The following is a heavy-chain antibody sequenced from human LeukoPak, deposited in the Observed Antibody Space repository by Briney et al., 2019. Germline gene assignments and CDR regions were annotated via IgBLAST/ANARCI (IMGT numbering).Heavy chain of an antibody. Sequence: SETLSLTCTVSGGSISSYYWSWIRQPAGKGLEWIGRIYTSESTNYNPSLKSRVTISVDTSKNQFSLKLSSVTAADTAVYYCARHSHYYGSGSHYYYYYYMDVWGKGTTVTVSS. V-gene: IGHV4-4*07. CDR3: ARHSHYYGSGSHYYYYYYMDV. CDR2: IYTSEST. D-gene: IGHD3-10*01. CDR1: GGSISSYY. J-gene: IGHJ6*03.